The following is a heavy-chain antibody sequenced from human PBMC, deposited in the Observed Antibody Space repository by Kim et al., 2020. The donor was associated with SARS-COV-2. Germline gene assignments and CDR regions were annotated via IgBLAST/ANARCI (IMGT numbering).Heavy chain of an antibody. V-gene: IGHV3-20*03. D-gene: IGHD5-12*01. Sequence: DSVKGRFTISRDNAKNSLYLQMNSLRAEDTALYYCARVKVYGYDLYDAFDVWGQGTMVTVSS. J-gene: IGHJ3*01. CDR3: ARVKVYGYDLYDAFDV.